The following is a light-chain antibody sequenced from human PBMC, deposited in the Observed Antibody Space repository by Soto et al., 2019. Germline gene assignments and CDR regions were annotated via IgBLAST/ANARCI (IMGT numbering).Light chain of an antibody. CDR3: QQFGSSPFT. V-gene: IGKV3-20*01. CDR2: DAS. Sequence: EIVLTQSPGTLSLSPGERATLSCRASQSVNNNYLAWYQQKPGQAPRLLIYDASSRATGIPDRFSGSGSGTDFTLTISRLEPEDLAVYYCQQFGSSPFTFGPGTKVDVK. J-gene: IGKJ3*01. CDR1: QSVNNNY.